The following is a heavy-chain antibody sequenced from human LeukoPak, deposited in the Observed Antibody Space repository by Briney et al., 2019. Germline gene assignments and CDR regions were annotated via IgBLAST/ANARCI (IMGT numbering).Heavy chain of an antibody. CDR2: FDPEDGET. Sequence: ASVKVSCKVSGYTLTELSMHWVRQAPGKGLEWMGGFDPEDGETIYAQKFQGRVTMTEDTSTDTAYMELSSLRSEDTAVYYCATPYYYDSSGYPIKFDYWGQGTLVTVSS. CDR3: ATPYYYDSSGYPIKFDY. D-gene: IGHD3-22*01. J-gene: IGHJ4*02. CDR1: GYTLTELS. V-gene: IGHV1-24*01.